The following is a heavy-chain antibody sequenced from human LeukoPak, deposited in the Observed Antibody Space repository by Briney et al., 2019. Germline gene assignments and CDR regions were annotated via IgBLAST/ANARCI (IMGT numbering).Heavy chain of an antibody. CDR1: GFRFSDYG. D-gene: IGHD2-2*02. J-gene: IGHJ4*02. Sequence: GGSLRLSCAASGFRFSDYGMMWVRQSLGKGLEWVSSICGSGDAHYADSVRGRFTISRDNNKNTLFLHMDSPRAEDTATYYCAKSSAATCYSGAHSWGQGTLVTVSS. V-gene: IGHV3-23*01. CDR3: AKSSAATCYSGAHS. CDR2: ICGSGDA.